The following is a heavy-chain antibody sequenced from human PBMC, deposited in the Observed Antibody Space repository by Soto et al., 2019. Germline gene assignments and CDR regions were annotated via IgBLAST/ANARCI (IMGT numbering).Heavy chain of an antibody. J-gene: IGHJ4*02. Sequence: GASVKVSCKASGYTFTSDHLHWVRQTPGLGLQWMGRINPSSGSTNYAQKFQGRVTMTRDTSTTTAYMELSSLRSDDTAVYYCARGEVHSSGWNFDYWGQGTQVTVSS. CDR2: INPSSGST. CDR1: GYTFTSDH. CDR3: ARGEVHSSGWNFDY. V-gene: IGHV1-46*03. D-gene: IGHD6-19*01.